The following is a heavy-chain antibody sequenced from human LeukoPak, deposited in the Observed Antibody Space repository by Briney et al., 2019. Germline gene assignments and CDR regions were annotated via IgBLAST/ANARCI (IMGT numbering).Heavy chain of an antibody. CDR2: ISYDGSNK. CDR3: AKVTGLSGFGADFDY. V-gene: IGHV3-30*18. J-gene: IGHJ4*02. D-gene: IGHD3-10*01. CDR1: GFTFSSYG. Sequence: QTGGSLRLSCAASGFTFSSYGMHWVRQAPGKGLEWVAVISYDGSNKYYADSVKGRFTISRDNSKNTLYLQMNSLRAEDTAVYYCAKVTGLSGFGADFDYWGQGTLVTASS.